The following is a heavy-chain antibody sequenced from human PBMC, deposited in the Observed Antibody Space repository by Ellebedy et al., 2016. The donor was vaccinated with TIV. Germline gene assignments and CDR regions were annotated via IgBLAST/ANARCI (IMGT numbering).Heavy chain of an antibody. CDR1: GFPFSSYA. CDR2: ISYDGSNK. V-gene: IGHV3-30-3*01. CDR3: ARGGGTILDAFDI. J-gene: IGHJ3*02. D-gene: IGHD1-7*01. Sequence: GESLKIPCAASGFPFSSYAMHWVGQAPGKGLAWVAVISYDGSNKYFADSVKGRFTISRDNSKNTLNLQMNSLRAEDTAVHYCARGGGTILDAFDIWGQGTMVSVSS.